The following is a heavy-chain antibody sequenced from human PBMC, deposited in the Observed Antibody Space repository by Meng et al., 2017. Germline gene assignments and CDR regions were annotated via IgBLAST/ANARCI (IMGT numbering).Heavy chain of an antibody. Sequence: GESLKISCAASGFTFSDYYMSWIRQAPGKGLEWVSYISSSGSTIYYADSVKGRFTISRDNAKNSLYLQMNSLRAEDTAVYYCARASHVGATYYWGQGTLVTVS. CDR3: ARASHVGATYY. CDR1: GFTFSDYY. J-gene: IGHJ4*02. CDR2: ISSSGSTI. V-gene: IGHV3-11*01. D-gene: IGHD1-26*01.